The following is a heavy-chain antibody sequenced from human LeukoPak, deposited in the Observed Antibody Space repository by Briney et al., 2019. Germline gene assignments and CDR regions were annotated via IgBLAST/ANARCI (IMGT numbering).Heavy chain of an antibody. CDR1: GYTFTSCD. D-gene: IGHD6-13*01. CDR3: TRDMRGAAAADDAFDI. V-gene: IGHV1-8*01. J-gene: IGHJ3*02. Sequence: ASVKVSCKASGYTFTSCDINWVRQATGQGLEWMGWMNPNSGDTGYAQNFQGRVTITRDTSISTAYMELSSLRSEDTAVYYCTRDMRGAAAADDAFDIWGQGTMVTVS. CDR2: MNPNSGDT.